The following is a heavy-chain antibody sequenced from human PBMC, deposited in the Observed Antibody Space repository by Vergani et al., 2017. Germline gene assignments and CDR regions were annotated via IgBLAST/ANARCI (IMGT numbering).Heavy chain of an antibody. Sequence: QVQLVQSGAEVKKPGSSVKVSCKASGGTFSSYTISWVRQAPGQGLEWMGRIIPILGIANYAQKLQGRVTMTTDTSTSTAYMELRSLRSDDTAVYYCAREHFDTFDYWGQGTLVTVSS. CDR3: AREHFDTFDY. J-gene: IGHJ4*02. CDR2: IIPILGIA. V-gene: IGHV1-69*08. CDR1: GGTFSSYT.